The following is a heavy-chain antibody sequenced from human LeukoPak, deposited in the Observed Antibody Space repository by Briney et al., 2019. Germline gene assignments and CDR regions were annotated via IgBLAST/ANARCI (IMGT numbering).Heavy chain of an antibody. Sequence: PGGSLRLSCAASGFTFSSYAMSWVRQAPGKGLEWVSAISGSGGYTYYADSVKGRFTISRDNSKNTLYLQINSLTAEDTAVYYCAKKRGGILTAVDYWGQGTLVTVSS. V-gene: IGHV3-23*01. J-gene: IGHJ4*02. CDR3: AKKRGGILTAVDY. D-gene: IGHD3-9*01. CDR2: ISGSGGYT. CDR1: GFTFSSYA.